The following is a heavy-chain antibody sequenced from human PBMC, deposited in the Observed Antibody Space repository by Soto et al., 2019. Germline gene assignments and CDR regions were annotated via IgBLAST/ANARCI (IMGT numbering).Heavy chain of an antibody. D-gene: IGHD4-17*01. CDR2: ISYDGSNK. CDR3: EKPLTTVTTDWFDP. CDR1: GFTFSSYG. J-gene: IGHJ5*02. V-gene: IGHV3-30*18. Sequence: QVQLVESGGGVVQPGRSLRLSWAASGFTFSSYGMHWVRQAPGKGLEWVAVISYDGSNKYYADSVKGRFTISRDNSKNTLYLQMNSRRAEDTAVYYCEKPLTTVTTDWFDPWGQGTQVTVSS.